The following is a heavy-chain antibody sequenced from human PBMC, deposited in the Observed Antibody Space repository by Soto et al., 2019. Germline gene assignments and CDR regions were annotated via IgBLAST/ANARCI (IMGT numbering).Heavy chain of an antibody. V-gene: IGHV2-5*01. Sequence: SGPTLVNRTQTLTLTCSFSGFSLSTSGVGVGWIRQSPGKALEWLALIYWSGDEHYRPSLKSRLSITKDTSKNHVVLIMTDMDPVDTATYYCARGLATLPVFAFDIWGQGTMVTVSS. J-gene: IGHJ3*02. CDR1: GFSLSTSGVG. CDR3: ARGLATLPVFAFDI. D-gene: IGHD6-6*01. CDR2: IYWSGDE.